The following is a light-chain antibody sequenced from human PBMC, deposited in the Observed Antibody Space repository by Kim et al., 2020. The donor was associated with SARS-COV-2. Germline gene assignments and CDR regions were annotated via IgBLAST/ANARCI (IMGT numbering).Light chain of an antibody. CDR2: DAS. J-gene: IGKJ4*01. Sequence: LSPGEQATPSCRATQRVNIFLAWYQQKPGRAPRLLIYDASYRATGIPARFSGSGSGTDFTLTISSLEPEDFAVYYCQHRLTWPLTFGGGTKVDIK. CDR1: QRVNIF. V-gene: IGKV3-11*01. CDR3: QHRLTWPLT.